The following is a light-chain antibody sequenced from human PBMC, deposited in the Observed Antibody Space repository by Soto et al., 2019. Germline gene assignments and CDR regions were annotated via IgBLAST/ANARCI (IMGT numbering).Light chain of an antibody. CDR3: QSYDSSLSVVV. V-gene: IGLV1-40*01. Sequence: QSVLTQPPSVSGAPGQRVTISCTGSSSNIGAGYDVHWYQQLPVTAPKLLIYGNSNRPSGVPDRFSGSKSGTSASLAITGLQAEDEADYCCQSYDSSLSVVVFGGGTKLTVL. J-gene: IGLJ2*01. CDR1: SSNIGAGYD. CDR2: GNS.